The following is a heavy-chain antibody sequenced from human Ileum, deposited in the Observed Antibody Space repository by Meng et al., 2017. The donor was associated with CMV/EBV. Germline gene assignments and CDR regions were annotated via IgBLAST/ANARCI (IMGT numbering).Heavy chain of an antibody. D-gene: IGHD6-19*01. V-gene: IGHV3-23*03. J-gene: IGHJ5*02. CDR1: GFTFSSYA. Sequence: GESLKISCAASGFTFSSYAMHWVRQAPGKGLEWVSLIYSGGSGTYYADSVKGRFTISRDNSKNTLYLEMNDLRAENTAVYYCVKDGSGWYPNWSDHWGQGTLVTVSS. CDR3: VKDGSGWYPNWSDH. CDR2: IYSGGSGT.